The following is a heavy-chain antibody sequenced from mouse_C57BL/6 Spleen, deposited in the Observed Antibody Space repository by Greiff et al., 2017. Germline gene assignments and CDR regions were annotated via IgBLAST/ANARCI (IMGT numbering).Heavy chain of an antibody. D-gene: IGHD2-5*01. Sequence: QVQLQQPGAELVMPGASVKLSCKASGYTFTSYWMHWVKQRPGQGLEWIGEIDPSDSYTNYNQKFKGKSTLTVDKSSSTAYMQLSSLTSEDSAVYYCARRGYYSNYDWYFDVWGTGTTVTVSS. V-gene: IGHV1-69*01. CDR1: GYTFTSYW. CDR3: ARRGYYSNYDWYFDV. J-gene: IGHJ1*03. CDR2: IDPSDSYT.